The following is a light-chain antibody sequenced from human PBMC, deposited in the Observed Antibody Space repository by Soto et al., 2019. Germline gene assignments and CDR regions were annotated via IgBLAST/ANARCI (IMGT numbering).Light chain of an antibody. V-gene: IGKV1-39*01. J-gene: IGKJ4*01. Sequence: DIQMTQSPSSLSASVGDRVTITCRASQSIISYLNWYQQKPGKAPKLLIYAASNLPVGVPSSFSGTGSGTDFTLTISSLQPEDCAIYSCQQSDSLPLTFGGGTKVEIK. CDR1: QSIISY. CDR2: AAS. CDR3: QQSDSLPLT.